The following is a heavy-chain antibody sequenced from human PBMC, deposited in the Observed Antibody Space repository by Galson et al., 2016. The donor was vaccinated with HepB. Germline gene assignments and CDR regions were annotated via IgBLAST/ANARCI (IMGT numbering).Heavy chain of an antibody. V-gene: IGHV3-7*01. Sequence: SLRLSCADSTFTFNDYWMTWVRQAPGKGLEWVANIKPDGSEKYYVDSVKGRFTISRDNAKNSLYLQMNSLGAEDSAVYYCARRSCSATACYSASYKCFDSWGQGTLVTVSS. CDR2: IKPDGSEK. CDR3: ARRSCSATACYSASYKCFDS. D-gene: IGHD2-15*01. CDR1: TFTFNDYW. J-gene: IGHJ4*02.